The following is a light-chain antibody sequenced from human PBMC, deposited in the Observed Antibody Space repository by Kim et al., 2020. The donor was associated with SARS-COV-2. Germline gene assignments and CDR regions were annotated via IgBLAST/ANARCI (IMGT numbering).Light chain of an antibody. Sequence: QSALTQPASVSGSPGQPITISCTGTTSDIGRSDFVSWYQQHPGQAPKLLIFDVRNRPSGVSARFSGSKSGNTASLTISGLQAEDEADYYCSSYTSSSTRVFGGGTQLTVL. J-gene: IGLJ3*02. V-gene: IGLV2-14*03. CDR1: TSDIGRSDF. CDR2: DVR. CDR3: SSYTSSSTRV.